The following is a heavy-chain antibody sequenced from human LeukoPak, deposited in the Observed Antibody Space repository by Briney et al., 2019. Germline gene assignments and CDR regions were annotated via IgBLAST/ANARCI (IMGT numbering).Heavy chain of an antibody. CDR2: INKDGRST. CDR1: GMIFNNHW. Sequence: PGGSLRLSCAASGMIFNNHWMHWVHQAPGKGLVWVARINKDGRSTTYADSVKGRFTISRDNAKNTLSLQMNSLRAEDTALYYCVRDVRGIGQDYYYMDVWGKGTTVTVSS. J-gene: IGHJ6*03. V-gene: IGHV3-74*01. CDR3: VRDVRGIGQDYYYMDV. D-gene: IGHD3/OR15-3a*01.